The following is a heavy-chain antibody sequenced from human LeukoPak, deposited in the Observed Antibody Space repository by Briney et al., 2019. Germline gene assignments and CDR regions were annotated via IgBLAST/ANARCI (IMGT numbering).Heavy chain of an antibody. Sequence: GRSLRLSCAASGFTFSSYAMNWVRQAPGKGLEWVSYISSSGSTIYYADSVKGRFTISRDNAKNSLYLQMNSLRAEDTAVYYCARGVRAGPFDIWGQGTMVTVSS. V-gene: IGHV3-48*03. J-gene: IGHJ3*02. CDR2: ISSSGSTI. CDR3: ARGVRAGPFDI. CDR1: GFTFSSYA.